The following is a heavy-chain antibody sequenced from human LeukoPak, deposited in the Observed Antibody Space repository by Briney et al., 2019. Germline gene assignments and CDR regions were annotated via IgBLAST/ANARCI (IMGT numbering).Heavy chain of an antibody. CDR2: IWYDGSNK. CDR3: AKAGSGWYAPY. V-gene: IGHV3-30*02. D-gene: IGHD6-19*01. J-gene: IGHJ4*02. CDR1: GFTFSSYG. Sequence: PGGSLRLSCAASGFTFSSYGMHWVRQAPGKGLEWVAVIWYDGSNKYYADSVKGRFTISRDNSKNTVYLQMNSLRAEDTAVYYCAKAGSGWYAPYWGQGTLVTVSS.